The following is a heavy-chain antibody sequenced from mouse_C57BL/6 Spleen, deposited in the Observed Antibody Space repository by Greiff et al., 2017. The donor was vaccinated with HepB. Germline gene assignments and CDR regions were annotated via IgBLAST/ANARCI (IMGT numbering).Heavy chain of an antibody. V-gene: IGHV5-4*01. Sequence: EVQGVESGGGLVKPGGSLKLSCAASGFTFSSYAMSWVRQTPEKRLEWVATISDGGSYTYYPDNVKGRFTISRDNAKNNLYLQMSHLKSEDTAMYYCARDYSKRCDYWGEGTTLTVSS. J-gene: IGHJ2*01. CDR3: ARDYSKRCDY. CDR1: GFTFSSYA. D-gene: IGHD2-5*01. CDR2: ISDGGSYT.